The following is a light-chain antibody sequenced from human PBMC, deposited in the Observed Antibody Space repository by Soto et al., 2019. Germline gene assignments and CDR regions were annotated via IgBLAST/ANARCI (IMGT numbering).Light chain of an antibody. V-gene: IGKV1-5*03. Sequence: DIQMTQSPSTLSASVGDSVTITCRASQSVSFWLAWYQQKPGKAPRLLIYKASNLESGVPSRFSGSGSGTEFTLTISGLPPDDFATYYCQQYNNYWSFGQGTKVEMK. J-gene: IGKJ1*01. CDR1: QSVSFW. CDR3: QQYNNYWS. CDR2: KAS.